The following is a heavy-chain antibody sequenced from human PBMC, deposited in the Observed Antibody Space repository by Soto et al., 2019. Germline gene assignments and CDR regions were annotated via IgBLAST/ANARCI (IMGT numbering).Heavy chain of an antibody. Sequence: VQLMESGGGLVKPGGSLRLSCAASGFIFSSYGMHWVRQAPGKGLEWVAVISYDGSNKYYADSVKGRFTISRDNSKNTLYLQMNSLRAEDTAVYYCAKEGGYCSGGSCFDYWGQGTLVTVSS. CDR2: ISYDGSNK. V-gene: IGHV3-30*18. J-gene: IGHJ4*02. CDR3: AKEGGYCSGGSCFDY. D-gene: IGHD2-15*01. CDR1: GFIFSSYG.